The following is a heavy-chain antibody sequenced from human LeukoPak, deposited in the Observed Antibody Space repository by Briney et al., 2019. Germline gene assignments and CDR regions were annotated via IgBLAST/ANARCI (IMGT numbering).Heavy chain of an antibody. V-gene: IGHV3-23*01. CDR3: AKDRDYDFWSGYYWDN. CDR2: ISGSGGST. Sequence: PGGSLRLSCAASGFTFSSYAMSWVRQAPGRGLEWVSSISGSGGSTYYADSVKGRFTISRDNSKDTLYLQMRSLRGEDTAVYFCAKDRDYDFWSGYYWDNWGQGTLVTVSS. CDR1: GFTFSSYA. J-gene: IGHJ4*02. D-gene: IGHD3-3*01.